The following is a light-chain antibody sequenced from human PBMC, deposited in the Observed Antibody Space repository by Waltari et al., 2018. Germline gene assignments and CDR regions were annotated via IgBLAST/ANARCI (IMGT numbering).Light chain of an antibody. J-gene: IGKJ1*01. CDR1: QNLLHTNGYNY. Sequence: VVTQSPLSLPVTPGEPASISCRSSQNLLHTNGYNYLDWYLQKPGQPPQLLIFLGSNRASGVPERFSGSGSGTEVTLKSSRVEAEEVGVYYCMQALQSPWSFGQGTKVDI. CDR3: MQALQSPWS. CDR2: LGS. V-gene: IGKV2-28*01.